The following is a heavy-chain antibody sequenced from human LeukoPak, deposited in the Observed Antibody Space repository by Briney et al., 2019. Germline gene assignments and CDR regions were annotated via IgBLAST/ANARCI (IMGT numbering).Heavy chain of an antibody. Sequence: SETLSLTCAVYGGSFSGYYWSWIRQPAGKGLEWIGRIYTSGSTNHNPSLKSRVTMSVDTSKNQFSLKLSSVTAADTAVYYCARDPDYDFWSHYGMDVWGQGTTVTVSS. V-gene: IGHV4-4*07. CDR3: ARDPDYDFWSHYGMDV. CDR2: IYTSGST. CDR1: GGSFSGYY. D-gene: IGHD3-3*01. J-gene: IGHJ6*02.